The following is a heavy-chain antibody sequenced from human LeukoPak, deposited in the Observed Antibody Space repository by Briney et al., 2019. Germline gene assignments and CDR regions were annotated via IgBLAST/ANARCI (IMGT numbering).Heavy chain of an antibody. V-gene: IGHV3-15*01. D-gene: IGHD3/OR15-3a*01. CDR1: GFSFSYYE. CDR2: IKSQIGGGTR. Sequence: GGSLRLSCEGSGFSFSYYEMNWVRQAPGKGLEWVGRIKSQIGGGTRDYAAPVKGRFTISKDDSKNTLYLQMNGLKTDDTAVYYCTTGDWTAGNWGQGTLVTVSS. J-gene: IGHJ4*02. CDR3: TTGDWTAGN.